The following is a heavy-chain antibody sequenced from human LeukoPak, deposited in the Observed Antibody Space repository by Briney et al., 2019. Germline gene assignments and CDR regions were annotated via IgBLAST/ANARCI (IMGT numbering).Heavy chain of an antibody. CDR3: ARVFNWFDP. CDR2: IYYSGST. J-gene: IGHJ5*02. Sequence: SETLSLTCTVSGDSVSSRSYYWSWIRQPPGTGLEWIGYIYYSGSTNYNPSLKSRVTISVDTSKNQFSLKLSSVTTADTAIYYCARVFNWFDPWGQGALVTVSS. CDR1: GDSVSSRSYY. V-gene: IGHV4-61*01.